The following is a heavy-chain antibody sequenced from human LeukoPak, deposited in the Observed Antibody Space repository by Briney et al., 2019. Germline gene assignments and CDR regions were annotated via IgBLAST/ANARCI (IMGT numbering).Heavy chain of an antibody. D-gene: IGHD3-10*01. CDR1: GYSISSGYY. CDR3: ARISMVRGVPDYFDY. J-gene: IGHJ4*02. V-gene: IGHV4-38-2*02. CDR2: FYHSGIT. Sequence: SETLSLTCTVSGYSISSGYYWGWIRQPPGKGLEWIGSFYHSGITYYNPSLKSRVTISVDTSKNQFSLKVSSVTAADTAVYSCARISMVRGVPDYFDYWGQGTLVTVSS.